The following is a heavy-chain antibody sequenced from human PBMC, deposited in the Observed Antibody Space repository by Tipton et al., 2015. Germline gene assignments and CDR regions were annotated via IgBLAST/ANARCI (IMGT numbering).Heavy chain of an antibody. D-gene: IGHD4-17*01. CDR1: AYSISSGYY. V-gene: IGHV4-38-2*01. J-gene: IGHJ4*02. Sequence: TLSLTCAVSAYSISSGYYWGWIRQPPGKGLEWMGSTYHSGDSYYNPSLKSRVTISVDTSKNQFSLQLKSVTAADTAVYYCARGEIGDFDSWGQGTLVTVSS. CDR3: ARGEIGDFDS. CDR2: TYHSGDS.